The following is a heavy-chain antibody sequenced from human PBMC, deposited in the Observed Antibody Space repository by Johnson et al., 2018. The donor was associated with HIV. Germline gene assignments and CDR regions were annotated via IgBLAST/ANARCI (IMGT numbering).Heavy chain of an antibody. CDR3: ARDLGWELQSDGDAFDI. Sequence: QVQLVESGGGLVQPGGSRRLSCAASGFTFSSYAMHWVRQAPGKGLEWVAVISYDGSNKYYADSVKGRFTISRDNSKNTLYLQMGSLRREDMAVYYCARDLGWELQSDGDAFDIWGQGTMVTVSS. CDR1: GFTFSSYA. CDR2: ISYDGSNK. D-gene: IGHD1-26*01. J-gene: IGHJ3*02. V-gene: IGHV3-30*14.